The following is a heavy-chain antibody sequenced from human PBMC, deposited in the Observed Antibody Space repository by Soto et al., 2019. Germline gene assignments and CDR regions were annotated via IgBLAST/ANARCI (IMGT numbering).Heavy chain of an antibody. CDR2: IRSKADSYAT. V-gene: IGHV3-73*01. CDR1: GFTLSGSR. D-gene: IGHD6-13*01. CDR3: ARDDKAAGDY. J-gene: IGHJ4*02. Sequence: GGSLRLSCAASGFTLSGSRIHWVRQASGKGLEWVGRIRSKADSYATAYAASVKGRFTISRDDSKNTAYLQMNSLKTEDTAVYYCARDDKAAGDYWGQGTLVTVSS.